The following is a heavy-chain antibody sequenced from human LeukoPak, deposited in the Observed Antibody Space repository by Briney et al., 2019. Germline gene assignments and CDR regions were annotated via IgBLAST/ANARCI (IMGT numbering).Heavy chain of an antibody. J-gene: IGHJ5*02. V-gene: IGHV1-3*01. D-gene: IGHD2-8*02. Sequence: ASVKVSCKASGYTFTSYAMHCVRQAPGQRLEWMGWINAGNDNTKYSQKFQGRVTITRDTSASTAYMELSSLRSEDTAVYYCARDLGYCTGVTCYPNWFDPWGQGTLVTVSS. CDR2: INAGNDNT. CDR3: ARDLGYCTGVTCYPNWFDP. CDR1: GYTFTSYA.